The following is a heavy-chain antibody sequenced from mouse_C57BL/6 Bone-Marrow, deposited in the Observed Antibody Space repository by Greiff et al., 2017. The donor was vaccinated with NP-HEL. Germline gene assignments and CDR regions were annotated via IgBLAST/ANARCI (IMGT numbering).Heavy chain of an antibody. V-gene: IGHV7-1*01. Sequence: EVKVVESGGGLVQSGRSLRLSCATSGFTFSDFYMAWVRQAPGKGLEWIAASRNKANDYTTEYSAYVKGRFIVSIDTSHSILYLMLIALRAEDTSLYYCARDAVYHFPPYWYFDVWGTGTTVTVSS. CDR2: SRNKANDYTT. CDR3: ARDAVYHFPPYWYFDV. J-gene: IGHJ1*03. CDR1: GFTFSDFY. D-gene: IGHD2-1*01.